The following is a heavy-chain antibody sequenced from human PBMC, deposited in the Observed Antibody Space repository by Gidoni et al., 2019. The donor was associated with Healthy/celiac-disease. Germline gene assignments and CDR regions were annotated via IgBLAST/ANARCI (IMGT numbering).Heavy chain of an antibody. Sequence: QVQLQESGPGLVKPSETLSLTCTVSGSSISSGYYWGWIRQPPGKGLEWIGSIYHSGSTYYNPSLKSRVTISVDTSKNQFSLKLSSVTAADTAVYYCAKKRHCSSTSCYMGGYWYFDLWGRGTLVTVSS. J-gene: IGHJ2*01. CDR2: IYHSGST. D-gene: IGHD2-2*02. CDR1: GSSISSGYY. CDR3: AKKRHCSSTSCYMGGYWYFDL. V-gene: IGHV4-38-2*02.